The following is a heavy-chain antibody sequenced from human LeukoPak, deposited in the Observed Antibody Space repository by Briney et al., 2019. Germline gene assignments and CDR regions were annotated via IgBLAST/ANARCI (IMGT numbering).Heavy chain of an antibody. J-gene: IGHJ4*02. CDR2: ISDSGGST. V-gene: IGHV3-23*01. CDR3: ARESTVVAQFDY. CDR1: GFTFSSYT. D-gene: IGHD4-23*01. Sequence: GGSLRLSCAASGFTFSSYTMSWVRQAPGKGLEWVSVISDSGGSTYYADSVKGRFTISRDNSRNTLYLLVDSLRAEDTALYYCARESTVVAQFDYWGQGTLVTVSS.